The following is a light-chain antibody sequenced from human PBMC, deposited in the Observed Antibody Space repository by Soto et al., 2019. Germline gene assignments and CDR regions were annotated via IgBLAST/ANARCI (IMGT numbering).Light chain of an antibody. Sequence: EIVLTQSPGSLSLSPGEGAALSCRASQTISKSNLAWYQQKPGQPPRLLVYAASNRATGIPARFSGSGSGTDFTLTISRLEPEDFAVYYCQQRANWPVTFGQGTRLEIK. CDR2: AAS. V-gene: IGKV3D-20*02. CDR1: QTISKSN. CDR3: QQRANWPVT. J-gene: IGKJ5*01.